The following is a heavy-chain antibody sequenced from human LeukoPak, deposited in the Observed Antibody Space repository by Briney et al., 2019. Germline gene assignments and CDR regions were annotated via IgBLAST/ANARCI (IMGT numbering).Heavy chain of an antibody. CDR1: GGSFSGYY. Sequence: SETLSLTCAVYGGSFSGYYWSWIPQPPGKGMEWSGEINHSGSTNYNPSLKSRVTITVDTSKNQFSLKLSSVTAADTAVYYCARNSAIKGNYWGQGTLVTVSS. J-gene: IGHJ4*02. D-gene: IGHD3-10*01. CDR3: ARNSAIKGNY. CDR2: INHSGST. V-gene: IGHV4-34*01.